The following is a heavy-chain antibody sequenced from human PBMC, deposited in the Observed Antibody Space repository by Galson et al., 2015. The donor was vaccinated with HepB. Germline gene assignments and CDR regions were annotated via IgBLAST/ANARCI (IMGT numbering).Heavy chain of an antibody. Sequence: SVKVSCKASGYTFTSYGISWVRQAPGQGLEWMGWISAYNGNTNYAQKLQGRVTMTTDTSTSTAYMELRSLRSDDTAVYYCARVGGAAATYYDSSGVDAFDIWGQGTMVTVSS. CDR2: ISAYNGNT. CDR3: ARVGGAAATYYDSSGVDAFDI. CDR1: GYTFTSYG. D-gene: IGHD3-22*01. J-gene: IGHJ3*02. V-gene: IGHV1-18*04.